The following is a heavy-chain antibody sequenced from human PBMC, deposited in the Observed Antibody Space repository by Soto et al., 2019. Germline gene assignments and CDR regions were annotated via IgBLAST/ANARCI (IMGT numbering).Heavy chain of an antibody. CDR2: MNPNSGNT. Sequence: ASVKVSCKASGYTFTSYDINWVRQATGQGLEWMGWMNPNSGNTGYAQKFQGRVTMTRNTSISTAYMELSSLRSEDTAVYYCARGSSYYDSSGYYYVFDYWGQGTLVTVSS. D-gene: IGHD3-22*01. CDR1: GYTFTSYD. J-gene: IGHJ4*02. CDR3: ARGSSYYDSSGYYYVFDY. V-gene: IGHV1-8*01.